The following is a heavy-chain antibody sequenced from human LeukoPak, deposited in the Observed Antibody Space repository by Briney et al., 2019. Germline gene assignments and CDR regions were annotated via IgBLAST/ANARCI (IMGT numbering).Heavy chain of an antibody. CDR2: ISNSGNTI. D-gene: IGHD6-13*01. CDR3: ARAAIAAARIYYYMDV. V-gene: IGHV3-48*01. J-gene: IGHJ6*03. Sequence: GGSLRLSCAASGFTFSIYSMNWVRQAPGKGLEWVSYISNSGNTIYYVDSVKGRFTISRDNAKNSLYLQMNSLRAEDTAVYYCARAAIAAARIYYYMDVWGKGTTVTVSS. CDR1: GFTFSIYS.